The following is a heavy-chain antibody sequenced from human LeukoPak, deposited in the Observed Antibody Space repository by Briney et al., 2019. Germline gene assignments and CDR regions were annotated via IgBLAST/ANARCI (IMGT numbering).Heavy chain of an antibody. CDR2: IIPIFGTA. CDR1: GGTFSSYA. Sequence: SVKVSCKASGGTFSSYAISWVRRAPGQGLEWMGGIIPIFGTANYAQKFQGRVTITADESTSTAYMELRSLRSDDTAVYYCARDGPTVIGLIDYWGQGTLVTVSS. V-gene: IGHV1-69*01. J-gene: IGHJ4*02. CDR3: ARDGPTVIGLIDY. D-gene: IGHD4-11*01.